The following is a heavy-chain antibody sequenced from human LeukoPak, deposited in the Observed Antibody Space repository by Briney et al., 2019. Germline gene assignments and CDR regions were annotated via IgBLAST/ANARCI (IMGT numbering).Heavy chain of an antibody. Sequence: GASVNVSCKASGYTFTGYYMHWVRQAPGQGLEWMGWINPNSGGTNYAQKFQGRVAMTRDTSISTVCMELSRLKSDDTAVYYCARDPAATGSTAEDYWGQGTLVTVSS. CDR1: GYTFTGYY. CDR2: INPNSGGT. V-gene: IGHV1-2*02. J-gene: IGHJ4*02. CDR3: ARDPAATGSTAEDY. D-gene: IGHD6-13*01.